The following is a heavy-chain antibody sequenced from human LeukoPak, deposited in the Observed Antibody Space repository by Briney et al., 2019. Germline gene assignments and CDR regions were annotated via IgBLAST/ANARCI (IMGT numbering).Heavy chain of an antibody. CDR1: GFTFSSYS. D-gene: IGHD5-18*01. Sequence: PGGSLRLSCAASGFTFSSYSMNWVRQAPGKGLEWVSYISSSSSSTIYYADSVKGRFTISRDNAKNSLYLQMNSLRAEDTAVYYCARDSGYSYGYSYYYYMDVWGKGTTVTVSS. CDR2: ISSSSSSTI. V-gene: IGHV3-48*01. J-gene: IGHJ6*03. CDR3: ARDSGYSYGYSYYYYMDV.